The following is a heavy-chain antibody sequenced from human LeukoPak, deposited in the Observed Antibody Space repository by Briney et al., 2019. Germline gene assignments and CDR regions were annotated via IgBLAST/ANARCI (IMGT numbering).Heavy chain of an antibody. CDR2: IKSKTDGGTT. CDR3: TTLWWELFKYFDY. J-gene: IGHJ4*02. Sequence: GGSLRLSCAASGFTFSNAWMSWVRQAPGKGLEWVGRIKSKTDGGTTDYAAPVKGRFTISRDDSKNTLYLQMNSLKTEDTAVYYCTTLWWELFKYFDYWGQGTLVTVSS. V-gene: IGHV3-15*01. D-gene: IGHD1-26*01. CDR1: GFTFSNAW.